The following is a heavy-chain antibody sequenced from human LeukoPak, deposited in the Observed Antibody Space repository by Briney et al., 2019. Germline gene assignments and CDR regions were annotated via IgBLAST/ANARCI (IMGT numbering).Heavy chain of an antibody. CDR3: ARRSVAGATTGYYYDS. J-gene: IGHJ4*02. Sequence: GGSLRLSCEASGFTFEDYGMTWVRHRPGKGLEYVCEINWNGDNPVYENSLRGRFTISRDNAKNSVYLQMSSLRVDDTALYYCARRSVAGATTGYYYDSWGQGTLVTVSS. V-gene: IGHV3-20*04. CDR2: INWNGDNP. D-gene: IGHD1-26*01. CDR1: GFTFEDYG.